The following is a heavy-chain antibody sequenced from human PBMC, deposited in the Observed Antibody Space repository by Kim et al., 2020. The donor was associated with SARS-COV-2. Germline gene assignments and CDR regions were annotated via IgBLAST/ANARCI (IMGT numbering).Heavy chain of an antibody. J-gene: IGHJ4*02. V-gene: IGHV1-46*01. D-gene: IGHD3-22*01. CDR3: ARAPPGYYDSSGYSDY. Sequence: KFRGRVTMTRDTSTSTVYMELSSLRSEDTAVYYCARAPPGYYDSSGYSDYWGQGTLVTVSS.